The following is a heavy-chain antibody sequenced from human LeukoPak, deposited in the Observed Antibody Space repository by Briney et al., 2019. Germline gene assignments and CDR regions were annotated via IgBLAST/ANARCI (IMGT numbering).Heavy chain of an antibody. Sequence: GGSLRLSCAASGFTFSNYAMTWVRQAPGKGLEWVSAISSSGSSTYYADSVKGRFTISRDNSKNTLYLQMNSLRAEDTAVYYCAKANYYDSSGYYENLDYWGQGTLVTVSS. CDR3: AKANYYDSSGYYENLDY. V-gene: IGHV3-23*01. CDR1: GFTFSNYA. CDR2: ISSSGSST. D-gene: IGHD3-22*01. J-gene: IGHJ4*02.